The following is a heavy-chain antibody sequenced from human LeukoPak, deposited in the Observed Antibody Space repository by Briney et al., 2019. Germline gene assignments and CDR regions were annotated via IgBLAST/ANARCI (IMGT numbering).Heavy chain of an antibody. J-gene: IGHJ4*02. CDR1: GFTFSSYA. Sequence: GGSLRLSCAASGFTFSSYAMSWVRQAPGKGLEWVSAISGSGGSTYYADSVKGRFTISRDNSKNTLYLQMNSLRAEDTAVYYCAKDLKLIDYAGDYFDYWGQGTLVTVSS. CDR2: ISGSGGST. CDR3: AKDLKLIDYAGDYFDY. D-gene: IGHD4-17*01. V-gene: IGHV3-23*01.